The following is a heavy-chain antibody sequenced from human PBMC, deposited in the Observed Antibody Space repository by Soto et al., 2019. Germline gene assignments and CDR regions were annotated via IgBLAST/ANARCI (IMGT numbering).Heavy chain of an antibody. Sequence: PGWSLRTSYAAPGFPFCLYIIPPGRSTPGKGLEWVSSISSSSSYIYYADSVKGRFTISRDNAKNSLYLQMNSLRAEDTALYYCARDFDYDSSGPSFDYWGQGTLVTVSA. V-gene: IGHV3-21*01. D-gene: IGHD3-22*01. CDR1: GFPFCLYI. J-gene: IGHJ4*02. CDR2: ISSSSSYI. CDR3: ARDFDYDSSGPSFDY.